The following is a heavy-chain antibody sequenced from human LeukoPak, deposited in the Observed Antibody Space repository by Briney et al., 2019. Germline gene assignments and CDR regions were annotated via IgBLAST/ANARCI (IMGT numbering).Heavy chain of an antibody. V-gene: IGHV3-7*04. CDR2: IKPDGSEK. CDR1: GFTFSSFW. D-gene: IGHD3-16*01. Sequence: PGGSLRLSCAASGFTFSSFWMSWVHQTPGKGLEWVANIKPDGSEKEYVDYLKGRFTISRDNAENSLYLQVNSLRVEDTAVYYCARFGVNYGMDVWGQGTTVTVSS. CDR3: ARFGVNYGMDV. J-gene: IGHJ6*02.